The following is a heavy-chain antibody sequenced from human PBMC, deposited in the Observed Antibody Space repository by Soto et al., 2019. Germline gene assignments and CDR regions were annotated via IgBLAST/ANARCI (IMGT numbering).Heavy chain of an antibody. CDR3: ARDSSGWFFGAFDI. V-gene: IGHV3-66*01. J-gene: IGHJ3*02. Sequence: EVQLVESGGGLVQPGGSLRLSCAASGFSVSGKYMTWVRQAPGKGPEWVSVIYSGESTHYADSVKGRFTISRDNSKNTLYLQMNSLRAEDTAIYYCARDSSGWFFGAFDIWGQGRMVIVSS. CDR2: IYSGEST. D-gene: IGHD6-19*01. CDR1: GFSVSGKY.